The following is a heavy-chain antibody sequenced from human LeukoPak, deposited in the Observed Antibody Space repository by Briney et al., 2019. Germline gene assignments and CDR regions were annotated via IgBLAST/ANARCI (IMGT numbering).Heavy chain of an antibody. Sequence: GASVKVSCKASGYTFTSYDINWVRQATGQGLEWMGWMNPNSGNTGYAQKFQGRVTITRNTSIGTAYMELSSLRSEDTAVYYCARDAGATSFWFDPWGQGTLVTVSS. J-gene: IGHJ5*02. CDR3: ARDAGATSFWFDP. CDR2: MNPNSGNT. D-gene: IGHD1-26*01. V-gene: IGHV1-8*03. CDR1: GYTFTSYD.